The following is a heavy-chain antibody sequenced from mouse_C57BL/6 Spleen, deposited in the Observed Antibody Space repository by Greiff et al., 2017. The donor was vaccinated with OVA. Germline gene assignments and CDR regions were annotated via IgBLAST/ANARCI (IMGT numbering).Heavy chain of an antibody. V-gene: IGHV1-50*01. CDR1: GFTFTSYW. J-gene: IGHJ2*01. D-gene: IGHD1-1*01. CDR3: ARNYYGSSDDFDY. Sequence: QVQLQQPGAELVKPGASVKLSCTASGFTFTSYWMQWVKQRPGQGLEWIGEIDPSDSYTNYNQKFKGKATLTVDTSSSTAYMQLSSLTSEDSAVYYCARNYYGSSDDFDYWGQGTTLTVSS. CDR2: IDPSDSYT.